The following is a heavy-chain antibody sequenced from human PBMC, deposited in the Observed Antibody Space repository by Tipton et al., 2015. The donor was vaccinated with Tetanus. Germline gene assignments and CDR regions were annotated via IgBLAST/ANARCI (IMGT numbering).Heavy chain of an antibody. Sequence: TMSLTCTVSGGSFSSSNDYWAWIRQPPGEGLEWVGSIYYGGSTYFNPSLRSRGTISIDTSRNQFSLQLSSVTAADTALYFCARRSHIGAPVWGQGTLVTV. CDR2: IYYGGST. CDR3: ARRSHIGAPV. J-gene: IGHJ4*03. V-gene: IGHV4-39*01. CDR1: GGSFSSSNDY. D-gene: IGHD2-21*01.